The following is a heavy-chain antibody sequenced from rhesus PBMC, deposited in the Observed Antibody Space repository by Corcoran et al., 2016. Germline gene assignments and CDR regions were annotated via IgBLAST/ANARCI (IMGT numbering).Heavy chain of an antibody. D-gene: IGHD3-16*01. CDR1: GGSISSNY. V-gene: IGHV4-173*01. J-gene: IGHJ4*01. CDR2: ISGSGEST. Sequence: QLQLQESGPGLVKPSETLSLTCAVSGGSISSNYWSWIRQPPGKGLEWIGLISGSGESTHNSPSLRSRGTLSTDTSKNQFSLKLSSVTAADTAVYYCVSLYYYSGSYYYAADYWGQGVLVTVSS. CDR3: VSLYYYSGSYYYAADY.